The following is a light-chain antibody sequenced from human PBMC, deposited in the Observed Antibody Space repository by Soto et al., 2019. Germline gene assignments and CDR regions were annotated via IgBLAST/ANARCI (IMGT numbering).Light chain of an antibody. V-gene: IGKV1-33*01. J-gene: IGKJ2*01. Sequence: DIQMTQSPSSLSASVGDRVTITCQASQDITNYLNWYQQKPGKAPKLLIYGASNLETGVPSRFSVSGSGTDFTFTISSLQPEDIATYYCQQYDNLPLTFGQWTKLEIK. CDR2: GAS. CDR3: QQYDNLPLT. CDR1: QDITNY.